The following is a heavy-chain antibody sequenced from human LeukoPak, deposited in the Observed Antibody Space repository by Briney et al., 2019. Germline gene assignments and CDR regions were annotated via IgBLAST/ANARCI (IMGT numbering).Heavy chain of an antibody. V-gene: IGHV6-1*01. D-gene: IGHD1-26*01. CDR3: AREGTISGGSYLFDY. CDR2: TYYRSKWYN. CDR1: GDSVSSNSAA. Sequence: SQALSLTCAISGDSVSSNSAAWNWIRQSPSRGLEWLGRTYYRSKWYNDYAVSVKSRITINPDISKNQFSLQLNSVTPEDTAVYYCAREGTISGGSYLFDYWGQGTLVTVSS. J-gene: IGHJ4*02.